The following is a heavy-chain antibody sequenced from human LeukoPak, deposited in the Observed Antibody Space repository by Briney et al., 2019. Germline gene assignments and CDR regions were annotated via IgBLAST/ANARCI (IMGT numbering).Heavy chain of an antibody. CDR2: IIPILGIA. CDR3: ARGRLGRYYDSSGYYYDY. V-gene: IGHV1-69*04. CDR1: GGTFSSYA. Sequence: ASVKVSCKASGGTFSSYAISWVRQAPGQGLEWMGRIIPILGIANYAQKFQGRVTITADKSTSTAYMELSSLRSEDTAVYYCARGRLGRYYDSSGYYYDYWGQGTLVTVSS. J-gene: IGHJ4*02. D-gene: IGHD3-22*01.